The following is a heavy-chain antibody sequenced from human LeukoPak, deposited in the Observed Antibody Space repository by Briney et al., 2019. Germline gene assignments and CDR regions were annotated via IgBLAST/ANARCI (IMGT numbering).Heavy chain of an antibody. V-gene: IGHV3-73*01. CDR1: GFTFSGSA. J-gene: IGHJ2*01. D-gene: IGHD1-14*01. CDR2: IRSKPNSYST. CDR3: TRPVTCYWYFDL. Sequence: GGSLRLSCAASGFTFSGSAMHWVRKASGKGVEWVGSIRSKPNSYSTAYAASVKGRFTISIDDSKNTAYLQINSLKTEDTAVYYCTRPVTCYWYFDLWGRGTLVTVSS.